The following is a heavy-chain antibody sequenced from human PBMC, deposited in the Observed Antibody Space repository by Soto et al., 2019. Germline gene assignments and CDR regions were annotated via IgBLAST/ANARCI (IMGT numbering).Heavy chain of an antibody. D-gene: IGHD4-4*01. CDR3: AKDGSNYPKKYNWFDP. V-gene: IGHV3-23*01. CDR1: GFTFSSYA. CDR2: ISGSGGST. J-gene: IGHJ5*02. Sequence: EVQLLESGGGLVQPGGSLRLSCAASGFTFSSYAMSWVRQAPGKGLEWVSAISGSGGSTYYADSVKGRFAISRDNSKNTLYLQMNSLRAEDTAVYYCAKDGSNYPKKYNWFDPWGQGTLVTVSS.